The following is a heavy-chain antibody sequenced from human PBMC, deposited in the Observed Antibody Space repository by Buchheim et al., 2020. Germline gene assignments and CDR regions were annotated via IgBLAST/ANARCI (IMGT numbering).Heavy chain of an antibody. CDR3: AREAYCGGDCYNPDYFDY. J-gene: IGHJ4*02. D-gene: IGHD2-21*02. CDR1: GFTFSSYS. CDR2: ISSSSSYI. Sequence: EVQLVESGGGLVKPGGSLRLSCAASGFTFSSYSMNWVRQAPGKGLEWVSSISSSSSYIYYADSVKGRFTISRDNAKNLLYLQMNSLRAEDTAVYYCAREAYCGGDCYNPDYFDYWGQGTL. V-gene: IGHV3-21*01.